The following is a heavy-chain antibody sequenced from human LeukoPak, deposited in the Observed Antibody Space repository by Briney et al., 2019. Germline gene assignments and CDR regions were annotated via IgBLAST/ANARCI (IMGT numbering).Heavy chain of an antibody. J-gene: IGHJ3*02. CDR1: GFTFSSYA. CDR2: ISYDGSNK. V-gene: IGHV3-30-3*01. CDR3: AKAAGRGSGWFGRGALGAFDI. Sequence: GRSLRLSCAASGFTFSSYAMHWVRQAPGKGLEWVAVISYDGSNKYYADSVKGRFTISRDNSKNTLYLQMNSLRAEDTAVYYCAKAAGRGSGWFGRGALGAFDIWGQGTMVTVSS. D-gene: IGHD6-19*01.